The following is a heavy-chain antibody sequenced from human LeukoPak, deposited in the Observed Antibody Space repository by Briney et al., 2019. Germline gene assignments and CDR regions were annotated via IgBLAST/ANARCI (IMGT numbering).Heavy chain of an antibody. D-gene: IGHD1-26*01. CDR2: INTDGSST. Sequence: PGGSLRLSCVASGFTFSSYWMHWVCQAPGKGLVWVSRINTDGSSTRYADSVKGRFTISRDNAKNTLYLQMNSLRAEDTAVYYCARASGGLDAFDIWGQGTMVTVSS. V-gene: IGHV3-74*01. CDR3: ARASGGLDAFDI. CDR1: GFTFSSYW. J-gene: IGHJ3*02.